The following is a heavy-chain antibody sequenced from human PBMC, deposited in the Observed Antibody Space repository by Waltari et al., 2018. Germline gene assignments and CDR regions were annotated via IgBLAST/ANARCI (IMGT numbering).Heavy chain of an antibody. V-gene: IGHV4-61*09. CDR2: IYTSGST. D-gene: IGHD1-7*01. CDR1: GGSISSGSYY. Sequence: QVQLQESGPGLVKPSQTLSLTCTVSGGSISSGSYYWSWIRQPAGKGLEWIGYIYTSGSTNYNPSLKSRVTISVDTSKNSLYLQMNSLRAEDTALYYCASGTSDWGQGTLVTVSS. J-gene: IGHJ4*02. CDR3: ASGTSD.